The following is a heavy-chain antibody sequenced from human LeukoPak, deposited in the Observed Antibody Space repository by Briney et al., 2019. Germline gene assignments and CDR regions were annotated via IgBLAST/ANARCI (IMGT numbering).Heavy chain of an antibody. D-gene: IGHD3-3*01. Sequence: PSETLSLTCTVSAGSISRYYWSWVRQPPGKGLEWIGYIYYSGSTNYNPSLKSRVTISVDTSKYHLSLKLSFVTDADTAVYYCATPGQGACWSGLRYFVYRGQGTLVTVSS. CDR3: ATPGQGACWSGLRYFVY. V-gene: IGHV4-59*12. CDR1: AGSISRYY. CDR2: IYYSGST. J-gene: IGHJ4*02.